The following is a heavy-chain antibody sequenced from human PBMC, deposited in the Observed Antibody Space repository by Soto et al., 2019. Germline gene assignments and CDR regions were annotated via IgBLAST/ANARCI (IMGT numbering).Heavy chain of an antibody. Sequence: AGSLSLSSTDSGCSFRIDLKCWVGPAPGKGLEWVGCIKSKTDGGTTDYTAPVKGRFTISRDDSKNTLYLQMNSLKAVDTAVYYCTARLRWVIDYWGRGTLVTVSS. V-gene: IGHV3-15*01. CDR1: GCSFRIDL. CDR3: TARLRWVIDY. CDR2: IKSKTDGGTT. D-gene: IGHD4-17*01. J-gene: IGHJ4*02.